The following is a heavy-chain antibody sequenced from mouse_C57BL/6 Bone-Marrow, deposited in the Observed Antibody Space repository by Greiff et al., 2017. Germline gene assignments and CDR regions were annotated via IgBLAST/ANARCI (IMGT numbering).Heavy chain of an antibody. CDR2: IDPSDSYT. CDR3: ARGDYYGSSYPAWFAY. D-gene: IGHD1-1*01. CDR1: GYTFTSYW. V-gene: IGHV1-69*01. Sequence: VQLQQPGAELVMPGASVKLSCKASGYTFTSYWMHWVKQRPGQGLEWIGEIDPSDSYTNYNQKFKGKSTLTVDKSSSTAYMQLSSLTSEDSAVYYCARGDYYGSSYPAWFAYWGQGTLVNVSA. J-gene: IGHJ3*01.